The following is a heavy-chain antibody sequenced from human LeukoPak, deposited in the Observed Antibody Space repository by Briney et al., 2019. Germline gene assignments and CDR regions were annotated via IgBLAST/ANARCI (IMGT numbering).Heavy chain of an antibody. CDR2: ISPYNGYT. V-gene: IGHV1-18*01. J-gene: IGHJ6*03. CDR3: ARDKFYYGSGSYSGYYMDV. Sequence: ASVKVSGKASGYTFTSYGISWLRPAPGQGLEWMGWISPYNGYTNYAQKLQGRGTMTTDTSTSTAYMELRSLRSDDTAVYYCARDKFYYGSGSYSGYYMDVWGKGTTVAVSS. D-gene: IGHD3-10*01. CDR1: GYTFTSYG.